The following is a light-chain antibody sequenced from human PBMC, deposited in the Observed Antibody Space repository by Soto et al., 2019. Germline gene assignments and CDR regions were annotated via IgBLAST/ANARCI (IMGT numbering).Light chain of an antibody. CDR2: KAS. CDR1: QSISGW. CDR3: QQYNSYPRT. J-gene: IGKJ1*01. Sequence: DIPMTQSPSTLSASIGDRVTITCRASQSISGWLAWYQQKPGKAPKLLIYKASTLESGVPSRFSGSGSGTEFTLTISSLQPNDFATYSCQQYNSYPRTFGQGTKVEIK. V-gene: IGKV1-5*03.